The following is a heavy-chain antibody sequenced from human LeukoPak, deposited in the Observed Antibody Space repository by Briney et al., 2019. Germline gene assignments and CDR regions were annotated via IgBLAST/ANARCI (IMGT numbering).Heavy chain of an antibody. CDR3: AKGHYGLGIYYLPYFDS. Sequence: HAGGSLRLSCAASGFTFSSYSMSWVRQAPGEGLEWVSVISDNGGYAYYADSVKGRFTISRDNSKDTLYLQINGLRAEDTAVYYCAKGHYGLGIYYLPYFDSWGQGTQVTVSS. V-gene: IGHV3-23*01. J-gene: IGHJ4*02. CDR2: ISDNGGYA. CDR1: GFTFSSYS. D-gene: IGHD3-10*01.